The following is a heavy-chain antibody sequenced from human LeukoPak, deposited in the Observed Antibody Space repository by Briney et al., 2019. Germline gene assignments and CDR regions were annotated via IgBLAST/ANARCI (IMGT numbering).Heavy chain of an antibody. J-gene: IGHJ4*02. Sequence: GGSLRLSCAASGFTVSSNYMSWVRQAPGKGLEWVSVIYSGGSTYYADSVKGRFTISRDNSKNTLYLQMNSLRAEDTTVYYCARTPYGDYADYWGQGTLVTVSS. CDR2: IYSGGST. CDR3: ARTPYGDYADY. D-gene: IGHD4-17*01. V-gene: IGHV3-53*01. CDR1: GFTVSSNY.